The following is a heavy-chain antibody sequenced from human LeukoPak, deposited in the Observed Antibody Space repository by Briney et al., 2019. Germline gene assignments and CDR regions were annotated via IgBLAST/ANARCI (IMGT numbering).Heavy chain of an antibody. D-gene: IGHD2-2*03. CDR2: IYHSGST. V-gene: IGHV4-38-2*02. J-gene: IGHJ4*02. CDR1: GYSLSSGYY. Sequence: SETLSLTCTVSGYSLSSGYYWGWIRQPPGKGLEWIGSIYHSGSTYYNPSLKSRVTISVDTSKNQFSLKLSSVTAADTAVYYCARDRRLDIVVVPAADFDYWGQGTLVTVSS. CDR3: ARDRRLDIVVVPAADFDY.